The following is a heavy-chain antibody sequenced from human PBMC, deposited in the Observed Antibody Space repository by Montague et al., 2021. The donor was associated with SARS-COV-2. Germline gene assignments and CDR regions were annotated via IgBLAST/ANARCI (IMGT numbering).Heavy chain of an antibody. CDR2: INHSGSI. Sequence: SETLSLTCAVYGGSFSGYYWSWIRQPPGKGLEWIGEINHSGSINXNPSLKSRVTISVDTSKNQFSLELSSVTAADTAVYYCARVPDYYDSSGYYFDAFDIWGQGTMVTVSS. D-gene: IGHD3-22*01. CDR1: GGSFSGYY. V-gene: IGHV4-34*01. CDR3: ARVPDYYDSSGYYFDAFDI. J-gene: IGHJ3*02.